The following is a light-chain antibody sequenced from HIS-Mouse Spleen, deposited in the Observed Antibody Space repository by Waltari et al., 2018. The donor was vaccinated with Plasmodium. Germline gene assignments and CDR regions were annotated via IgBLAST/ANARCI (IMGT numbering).Light chain of an antibody. CDR2: KAS. Sequence: DIQMTQSPSTLYASVGDRYTITCRASQSISSWLAWYQQKPGKAPKLLIYKASSLESGVPSRFSGSGSGTEFTLTISSLQPDDFATYYCQQYNSYWTFGQGTKVEIK. CDR1: QSISSW. V-gene: IGKV1-5*03. J-gene: IGKJ1*01. CDR3: QQYNSYWT.